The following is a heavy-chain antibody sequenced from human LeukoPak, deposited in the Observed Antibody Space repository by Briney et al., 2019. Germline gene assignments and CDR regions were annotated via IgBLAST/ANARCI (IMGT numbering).Heavy chain of an antibody. CDR2: ISTYNGNT. CDR3: ARGNKQRWLQSFDY. D-gene: IGHD5-24*01. V-gene: IGHV1-18*01. CDR1: GYTFTSYS. J-gene: IGHJ4*02. Sequence: EAAVNVSCKASGYTFTSYSLSWVRQAPGQGLDWMGWISTYNGNTNYAQKLQGRVTMTTDTATSTAYMELRSLRSDDTAVYYCARGNKQRWLQSFDYWGQGTLVTVSS.